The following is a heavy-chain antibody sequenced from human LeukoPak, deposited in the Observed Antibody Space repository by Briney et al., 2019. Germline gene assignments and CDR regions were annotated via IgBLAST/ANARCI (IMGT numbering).Heavy chain of an antibody. CDR2: IIPILGIA. CDR1: GGTFSSYA. J-gene: IGHJ4*02. CDR3: ARDYGSSRAGFDY. Sequence: AASVKVSCKASGGTFSSYAISWVRQAPGQGLEWMGRIIPILGIANYAQKFQGRVTIAADKSTSTAYMELSSPRSEDTAVYYCARDYGSSRAGFDYWGQGTLVTVSS. D-gene: IGHD6-13*01. V-gene: IGHV1-69*04.